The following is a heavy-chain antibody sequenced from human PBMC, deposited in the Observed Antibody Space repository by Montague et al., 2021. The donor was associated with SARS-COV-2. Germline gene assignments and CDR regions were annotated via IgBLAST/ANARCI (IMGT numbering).Heavy chain of an antibody. Sequence: TLSLTCTVSGGSISSGGYYWSWIRKHPGKGLEWIGYIYYSGRTNYNPSLKSRLTISVDTSKNQFSLKLSSVTAADTAVYYCARGEGVMVYVYGMDVWGQGTTVTVSS. CDR1: GGSISSGGYY. D-gene: IGHD2-8*01. CDR2: IYYSGRT. V-gene: IGHV4-31*03. CDR3: ARGEGVMVYVYGMDV. J-gene: IGHJ6*02.